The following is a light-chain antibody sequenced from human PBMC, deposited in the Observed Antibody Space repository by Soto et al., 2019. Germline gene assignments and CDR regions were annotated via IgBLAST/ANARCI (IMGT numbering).Light chain of an antibody. CDR2: MGS. V-gene: IGKV2-28*01. CDR3: MQALQPPLP. Sequence: DIVMTQSPLSLPVTPGEPASISCRSSQSLQYSNGYNYLDWYLQKPGQSPQLLIYMGSNRASGVXHXSSGSGSGQAFTLKISRVEAGDVGVYYCMQALQPPLPFGGGTKVEIK. J-gene: IGKJ4*01. CDR1: QSLQYSNGYNY.